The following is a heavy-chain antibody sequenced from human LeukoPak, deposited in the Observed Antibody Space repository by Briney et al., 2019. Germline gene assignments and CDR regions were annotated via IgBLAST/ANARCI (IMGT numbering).Heavy chain of an antibody. V-gene: IGHV3-74*01. CDR1: GFTFSNYW. J-gene: IGHJ4*02. CDR3: ASGIAPSLY. CDR2: INSDGSST. Sequence: GGSLRLSCAASGFTFSNYWVDWVRQLPGKGLVWVSRINSDGSSTIYADSVKGRFTISRDNAKNTLYLQMNSLRVEDTAVYYCASGIAPSLYWGQGTLVTVSS. D-gene: IGHD6-13*01.